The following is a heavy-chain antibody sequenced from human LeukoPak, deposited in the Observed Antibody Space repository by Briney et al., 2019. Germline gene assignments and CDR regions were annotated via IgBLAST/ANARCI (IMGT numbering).Heavy chain of an antibody. CDR3: ARLGGVIANMPDY. D-gene: IGHD3-16*02. V-gene: IGHV4-34*01. Sequence: ASETLSLTCAVYGGSFSAYYWSWVRQTPGKGLEWIAEINHSGSTNYNPSLKSRVTISVDTSKNQFSLKLSSVTAADTAVYYCARLGGVIANMPDYWGQGTLVTVSS. J-gene: IGHJ4*02. CDR2: INHSGST. CDR1: GGSFSAYY.